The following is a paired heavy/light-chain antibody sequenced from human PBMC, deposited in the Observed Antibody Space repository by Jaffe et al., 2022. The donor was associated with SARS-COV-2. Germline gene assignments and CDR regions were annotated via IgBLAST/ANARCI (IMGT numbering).Light chain of an antibody. CDR2: WAS. J-gene: IGKJ3*01. V-gene: IGKV4-1*01. CDR3: QQYYSIPFT. CDR1: EGVLNRSNNKNY. Sequence: DIVVTQSPDSLAVSLGERAAINCKSSEGVLNRSNNKNYIGWYQQKPGQPPKLLIHWASTRESGVPDRFSGSGSGTEFTLTISSLQAEDVAVYYCQQYYSIPFTFGPGTKVEI.
Heavy chain of an antibody. CDR3: ARPGERSAYYGS. CDR2: INHSGNT. V-gene: IGHV4-34*02. Sequence: QVQLQQWGAGLLKPSETLSLTCAVYGGSFNGYYWSWIRQSPVKGLEWIGEINHSGNTNYNPSLKSRVTMSVDTSKNQFSLKLSSVTAADTAVYYCARPGERSAYYGSWGQGTQVTVSS. J-gene: IGHJ5*02. CDR1: GGSFNGYY. D-gene: IGHD3-3*01.